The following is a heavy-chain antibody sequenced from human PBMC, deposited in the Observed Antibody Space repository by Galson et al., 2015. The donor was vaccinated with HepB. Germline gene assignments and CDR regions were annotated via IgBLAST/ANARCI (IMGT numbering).Heavy chain of an antibody. CDR1: EFILSMYW. Sequence: LRLSCAASEFILSMYWMNWVRQAPGKGLEWVANIKEDGSEKNYVDSVQGRFTISRDNAKNSLYLQMNSPRAEDTAIYYWARVKRGEWYSFYYYGRDVWGEGTTVTVSS. J-gene: IGHJ6*04. D-gene: IGHD3-10*01. CDR2: IKEDGSEK. CDR3: ARVKRGEWYSFYYYGRDV. V-gene: IGHV3-7*05.